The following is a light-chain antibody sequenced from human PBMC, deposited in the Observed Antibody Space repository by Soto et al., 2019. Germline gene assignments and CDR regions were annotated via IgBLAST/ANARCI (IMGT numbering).Light chain of an antibody. CDR3: QQYSVWPLT. Sequence: EIVLTQSPATLSVSPGERAALSCRASQSVSNNLAWYQQKPGQPPRLLIFGASTRATGIPARFSGSGSEAEFALTISTPQSEDFAAYYCQQYSVWPLTFGGGTKVDIK. CDR2: GAS. V-gene: IGKV3D-15*01. CDR1: QSVSNN. J-gene: IGKJ4*01.